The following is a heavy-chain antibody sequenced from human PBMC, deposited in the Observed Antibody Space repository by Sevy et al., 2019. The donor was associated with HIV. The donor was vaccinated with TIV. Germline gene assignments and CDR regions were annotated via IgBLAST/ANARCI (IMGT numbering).Heavy chain of an antibody. CDR2: ISGRDTGT. J-gene: IGHJ3*02. CDR1: GFTFSNYA. Sequence: GGSLRLSCAVSGFTFSNYAMSWVRQAPGKGLEWVSAISGRDTGTFYAESAKGRFTISRDNSKNTLYLQMNSLRAEDTAVYYCAKDTIVVVGEALDIWGRGTMVTVSS. CDR3: AKDTIVVVGEALDI. D-gene: IGHD3-22*01. V-gene: IGHV3-23*01.